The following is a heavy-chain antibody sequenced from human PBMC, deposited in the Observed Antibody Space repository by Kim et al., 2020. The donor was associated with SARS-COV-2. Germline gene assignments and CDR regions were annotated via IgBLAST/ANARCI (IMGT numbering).Heavy chain of an antibody. CDR2: IYSGGST. CDR3: VYYDILTGYYIPPHLYGMDV. J-gene: IGHJ6*02. CDR1: GFTVSSNY. Sequence: GGSLRLSCAASGFTVSSNYMSWVRQAPGKGLEWVSVIYSGGSTYYADSVKGRFTISRDNSKNTLYLQMNSLRAEDTAVYYCVYYDILTGYYIPPHLYGMDVWGQGTTVTVSS. V-gene: IGHV3-53*01. D-gene: IGHD3-9*01.